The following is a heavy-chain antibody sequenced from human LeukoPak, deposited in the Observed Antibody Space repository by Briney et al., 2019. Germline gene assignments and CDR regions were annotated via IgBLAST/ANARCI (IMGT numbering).Heavy chain of an antibody. V-gene: IGHV3-30*04. Sequence: PGRSLRLSCAASGFTFSSYAMHWVRQAPGKGLEWVAVISYDGSNKYYADSVKGRFTISRDNSKNTLYLQMNSLRAEDTAVYYCARSGNLRRGGRPGSYFDYWGQGTLVTASS. CDR3: ARSGNLRRGGRPGSYFDY. D-gene: IGHD2-15*01. CDR2: ISYDGSNK. J-gene: IGHJ4*02. CDR1: GFTFSSYA.